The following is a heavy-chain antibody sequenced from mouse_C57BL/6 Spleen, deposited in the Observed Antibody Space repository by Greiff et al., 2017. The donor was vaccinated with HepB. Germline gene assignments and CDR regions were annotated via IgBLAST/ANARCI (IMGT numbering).Heavy chain of an antibody. Sequence: EVQVVESGGGLVQPGGSLSLSCAASGFTFTDYYMSWVRQPPGKALEWLGFIRNKANGYTTEYSASVKGRFTISRDNSQSILYLQMNALRAEDSATYYCARANWVYFDYWGQGTTLTVSS. CDR1: GFTFTDYY. CDR2: IRNKANGYTT. D-gene: IGHD4-1*01. CDR3: ARANWVYFDY. J-gene: IGHJ2*01. V-gene: IGHV7-3*01.